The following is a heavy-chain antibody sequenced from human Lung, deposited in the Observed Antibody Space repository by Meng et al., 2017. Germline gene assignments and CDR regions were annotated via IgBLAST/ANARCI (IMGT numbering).Heavy chain of an antibody. V-gene: IGHV3-15*01. Sequence: EVQLVECGGGLVKPGGSLRLSCEGSGFTFSNAYMTWVRQVPEKRLEWVGRIKSKPDGETIDYAAPVKGRFTISRDDSRNTVYLQMNSLKTEDTAVYYCSGHIDYWGQGTLVTVSS. D-gene: IGHD2-15*01. CDR1: GFTFSNAY. CDR2: IKSKPDGETI. J-gene: IGHJ4*02. CDR3: SGHIDY.